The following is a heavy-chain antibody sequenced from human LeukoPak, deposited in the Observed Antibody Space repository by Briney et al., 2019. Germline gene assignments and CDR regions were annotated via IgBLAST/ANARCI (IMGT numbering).Heavy chain of an antibody. Sequence: ASVKVSCKASGYTFTSYGISWVRQAPGQGLEWMGWISAYNGNTNYSQKLQGRVTMTTDKSTNTAYMELRSLRFDVTAVYYCARGWWGTDFGGTNWSTPWGEGTLV. CDR2: ISAYNGNT. CDR3: ARGWWGTDFGGTNWSTP. V-gene: IGHV1-18*01. CDR1: GYTFTSYG. J-gene: IGHJ5*02. D-gene: IGHD4-23*01.